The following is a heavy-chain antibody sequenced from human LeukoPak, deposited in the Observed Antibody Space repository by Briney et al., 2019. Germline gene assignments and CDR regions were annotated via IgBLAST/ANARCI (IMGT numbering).Heavy chain of an antibody. CDR3: AKGLGSSSWFSFDY. Sequence: GGSLRLSCAASGFTFSSYSMNWVRQAPGKGLEWVSSISSSSSYIYYADSVKDRFTISRDNAKNSLYLQMNSLRAEDMALYYCAKGLGSSSWFSFDYWGQGTLVTVSS. CDR2: ISSSSSYI. D-gene: IGHD6-13*01. CDR1: GFTFSSYS. V-gene: IGHV3-21*04. J-gene: IGHJ4*02.